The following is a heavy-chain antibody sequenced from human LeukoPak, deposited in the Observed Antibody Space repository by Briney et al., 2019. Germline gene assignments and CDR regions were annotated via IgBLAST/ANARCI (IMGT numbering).Heavy chain of an antibody. CDR1: GFTFSDST. V-gene: IGHV3-73*01. CDR2: IRGKANSYAT. Sequence: PGGSLRLSCAASGFTFSDSTINWVRQASGKGLEWVGRIRGKANSYATAYAASVKGRFTISRDDSKSTAYLQMNSLKTEDTAVYYCTRREAYMDVWGRGTTVTVSS. CDR3: TRREAYMDV. D-gene: IGHD1-26*01. J-gene: IGHJ6*03.